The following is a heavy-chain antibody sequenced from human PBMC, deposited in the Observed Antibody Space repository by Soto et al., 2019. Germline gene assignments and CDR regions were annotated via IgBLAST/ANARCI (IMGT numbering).Heavy chain of an antibody. V-gene: IGHV3-30-3*01. CDR3: AREQMGLDY. CDR2: ISFDGNNK. J-gene: IGHJ4*02. CDR1: GFTFSNYA. Sequence: QVQLVESGGGVVQPGRSLRLSCAASGFTFSNYAVHWVRQAPGKGLEWVAVISFDGNNKYYADSVKGRFTISRDNSKNTAYLQMNSLRVEDTAVYYCAREQMGLDYWGQGTLVTVSS.